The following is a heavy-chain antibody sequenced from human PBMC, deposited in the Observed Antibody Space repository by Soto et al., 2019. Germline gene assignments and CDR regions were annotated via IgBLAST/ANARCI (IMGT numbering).Heavy chain of an antibody. D-gene: IGHD4-17*01. Sequence: QVPLVESGGGVVQPGRSLRLSCAASGFTFRGYGIHWVRQAPGKGLEWVAVISYDGSNIYYANSVKGRFTISRDNSKNTLYLQMNSLRPEDTAVYYCAKGSGYGDYYFEYWGQGTLVTVSS. CDR1: GFTFRGYG. CDR3: AKGSGYGDYYFEY. J-gene: IGHJ4*02. V-gene: IGHV3-30*18. CDR2: ISYDGSNI.